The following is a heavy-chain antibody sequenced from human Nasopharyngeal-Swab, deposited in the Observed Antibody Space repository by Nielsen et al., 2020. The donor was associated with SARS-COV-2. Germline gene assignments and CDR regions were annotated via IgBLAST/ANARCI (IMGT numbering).Heavy chain of an antibody. CDR2: ISSSSSYI. CDR1: GFPFSSYS. V-gene: IGHV3-21*01. CDR3: ASSPITMVRGVTDY. D-gene: IGHD3-10*01. Sequence: GVLKISCAASGFPFSSYSMNWVRQAPGKGLEWVSSISSSSSYIYYADSVKGRFTISRDNAKNSLYLQMNSLRAEDTAVYYCASSPITMVRGVTDYWGQGTLVTVSS. J-gene: IGHJ4*02.